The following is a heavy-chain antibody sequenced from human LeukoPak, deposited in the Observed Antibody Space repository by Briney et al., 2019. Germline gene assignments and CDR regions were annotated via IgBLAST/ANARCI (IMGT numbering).Heavy chain of an antibody. CDR2: VSYSGTT. CDR1: GASMNTYL. V-gene: IGHV4-59*01. J-gene: IGHJ4*02. Sequence: SETLSLTRTVSGASMNTYLWSWIRQPPGKGLEWIGYVSYSGTTNYNPSLKSRVTISIDTSRNQFSLNLNSVTAADTAVYYCARSHGLYWGQGTLVTVSS. CDR3: ARSHGLY.